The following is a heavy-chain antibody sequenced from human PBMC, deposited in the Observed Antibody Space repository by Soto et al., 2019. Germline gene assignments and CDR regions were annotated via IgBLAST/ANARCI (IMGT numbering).Heavy chain of an antibody. V-gene: IGHV4-4*02. D-gene: IGHD6-19*01. CDR3: ATTRSGSGWYRGSGLDY. J-gene: IGHJ4*02. CDR2: IYHSGST. Sequence: KPSETLSLTCAVSGDSISSGAWWSWVRQPPGKGLEWIGEIYHSGSTNYNPSLKSRVTISVDKSKNQFSLKLSSVTAADTAVYYCATTRSGSGWYRGSGLDYWGQGTLVTVSS. CDR1: GDSISSGAW.